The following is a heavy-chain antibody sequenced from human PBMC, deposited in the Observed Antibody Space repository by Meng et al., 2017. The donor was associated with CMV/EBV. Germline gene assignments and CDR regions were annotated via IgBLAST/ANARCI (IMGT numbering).Heavy chain of an antibody. Sequence: SQIPSLTRAISGDSVSSNSAAWNWIRQSPSRGLEWLGRTYYRSKWYNDYAVSVKSRITSNPDTSKNQFSLQLNSVTPEDTAVYYCARAGGYSSSWYFDYWGQGTLVTVSS. V-gene: IGHV6-1*01. D-gene: IGHD6-13*01. CDR1: GDSVSSNSAA. CDR3: ARAGGYSSSWYFDY. J-gene: IGHJ4*02. CDR2: TYYRSKWYN.